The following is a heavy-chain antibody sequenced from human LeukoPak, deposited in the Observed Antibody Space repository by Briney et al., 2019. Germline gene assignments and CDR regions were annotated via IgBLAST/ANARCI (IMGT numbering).Heavy chain of an antibody. CDR3: AYYDSSGYYYGRLRY. V-gene: IGHV3-23*01. CDR1: GFTLNSHA. CDR2: VTADGTNT. Sequence: SGGSLRLSCAAYGFTLNSHAMSWVRQIPGKGLEWVSSVTADGTNTHFADSVKGRFTISRDNSKNTLYLHMNSLRVDDTAVYFCAYYDSSGYYYGRLRYWGQGTPVTVSS. J-gene: IGHJ4*02. D-gene: IGHD3-22*01.